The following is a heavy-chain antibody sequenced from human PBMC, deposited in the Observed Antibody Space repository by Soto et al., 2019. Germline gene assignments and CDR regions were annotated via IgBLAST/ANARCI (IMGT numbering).Heavy chain of an antibody. CDR2: IIPYLGVS. CDR3: ASGSAPDVDD. D-gene: IGHD3-10*01. J-gene: IGHJ4*02. Sequence: QVPLVQSGAEVKKPGSSVKVSCKASGGSFSKYSISWIRQAPGQGLEWMGRIIPYLGVSTYAQKCKGRVTIRADEIKGTGHMELNSLGSEDTATYPGASGSAPDVDDWGQGSPSTV. CDR1: GGSFSKYS. V-gene: IGHV1-69*02.